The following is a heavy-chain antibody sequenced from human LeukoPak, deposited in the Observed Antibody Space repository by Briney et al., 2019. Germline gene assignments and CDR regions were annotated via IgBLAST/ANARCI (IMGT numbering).Heavy chain of an antibody. CDR1: GYSFTSYW. CDR3: ARLDYYDSSAMGYYFDY. V-gene: IGHV5-51*01. CDR2: IYPGDSDT. J-gene: IGHJ4*02. Sequence: GESLKISCKGSGYSFTSYWIGWVRPMPGKGLEWMGIIYPGDSDTRYSPSFQGQVTISADKSISTAYLQWSSLKASDTAMYYCARLDYYDSSAMGYYFDYWGQGTLVTVSS. D-gene: IGHD3-22*01.